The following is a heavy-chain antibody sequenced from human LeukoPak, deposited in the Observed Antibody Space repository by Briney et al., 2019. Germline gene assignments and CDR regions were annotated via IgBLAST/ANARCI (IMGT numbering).Heavy chain of an antibody. CDR2: ISSNSNNI. D-gene: IGHD6-25*01. CDR1: GFTFSSYT. J-gene: IGHJ4*02. V-gene: IGHV3-48*04. CDR3: ARAAGIAAPGTRFDYFDS. Sequence: PGGSLRLSCVASGFTFSSYTMHWVRQAPGKGLEWVSHISSNSNNIYYADSVKGRFTISRDNARNSLYLQMSSLRVEDTAMYYCARAAGIAAPGTRFDYFDSWGQGTLVTVSS.